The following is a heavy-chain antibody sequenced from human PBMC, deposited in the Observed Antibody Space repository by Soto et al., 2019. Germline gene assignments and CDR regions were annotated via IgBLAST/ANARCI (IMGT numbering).Heavy chain of an antibody. D-gene: IGHD6-19*01. CDR2: INPNSGGT. J-gene: IGHJ6*03. CDR1: GYTFTGYY. CDR3: ARDRRSAVAGTTDYYYYYYMDV. V-gene: IGHV1-2*04. Sequence: ASVKVSCKASGYTFTGYYMHWVRQAPGQGLEWMGWINPNSGGTNYAEKFQGWVIMTRETSISTAYMELSRLRSDDTAVYYCARDRRSAVAGTTDYYYYYYMDVWGKGTTVTVSS.